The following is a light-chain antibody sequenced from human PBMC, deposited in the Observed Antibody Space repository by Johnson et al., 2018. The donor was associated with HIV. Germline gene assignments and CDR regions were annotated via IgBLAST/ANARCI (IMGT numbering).Light chain of an antibody. CDR2: ENN. CDR3: GTWDSSLSKV. J-gene: IGLJ1*01. V-gene: IGLV1-51*02. CDR1: SSNIESDY. Sequence: QSVLTQPPSVSAAPGQKVTISCSGSSSNIESDYVSWYQQLPGTAPKLLIYENNRRPSGIPDRFSGSKSGPSATLGITGLQTGDEADYYCGTWDSSLSKVFGTGTKVTVL.